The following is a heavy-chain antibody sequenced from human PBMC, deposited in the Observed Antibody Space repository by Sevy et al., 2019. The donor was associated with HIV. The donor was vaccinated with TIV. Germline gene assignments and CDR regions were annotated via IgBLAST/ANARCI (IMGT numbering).Heavy chain of an antibody. Sequence: GGSLRLSCVASGFTFSDYYMSWIRQAPGKGLEWVSYFSSSGSTIYYADSVKGRFTISRDNAKNSLYLQMNSLRAEDTAVYYCARGAYYYGSGRSPFDPWGQGTLVTVSS. CDR3: ARGAYYYGSGRSPFDP. D-gene: IGHD3-10*01. V-gene: IGHV3-11*01. CDR2: FSSSGSTI. J-gene: IGHJ5*02. CDR1: GFTFSDYY.